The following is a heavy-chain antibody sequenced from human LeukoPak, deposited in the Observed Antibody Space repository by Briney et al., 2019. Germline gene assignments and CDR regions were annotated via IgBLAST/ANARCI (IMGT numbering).Heavy chain of an antibody. J-gene: IGHJ4*02. V-gene: IGHV4-34*01. CDR3: ARGGLKYSSSWYLYFDY. CDR1: GGSFSGYY. Sequence: KPSETLSLTCAVYGGSFSGYYWSWIRQPPGKGLEWIGEINHSGSTNYNPSLKSRVTISVDTSKNQFSLKLSSVTAADTAVYYCARGGLKYSSSWYLYFDYWGQGTLVTVSS. D-gene: IGHD6-13*01. CDR2: INHSGST.